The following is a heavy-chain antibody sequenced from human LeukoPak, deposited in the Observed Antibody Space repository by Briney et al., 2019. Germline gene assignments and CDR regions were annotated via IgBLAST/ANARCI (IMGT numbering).Heavy chain of an antibody. CDR1: GFTFSSYA. V-gene: IGHV3-23*01. CDR3: AKDVAAMIVVLIDY. Sequence: GGSLRLSCAASGFTFSSYAMSWVRQAPGKGLEWVSAISGSGGSTYYADSVKGRFTTSRDNSKNTLYLQMNSLRAEDTAVYYCAKDVAAMIVVLIDYWGQGTLVTVSS. D-gene: IGHD3-22*01. J-gene: IGHJ4*02. CDR2: ISGSGGST.